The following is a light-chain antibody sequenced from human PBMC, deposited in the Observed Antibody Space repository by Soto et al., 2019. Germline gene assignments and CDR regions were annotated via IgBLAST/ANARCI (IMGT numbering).Light chain of an antibody. J-gene: IGLJ1*01. CDR1: SSDVGGYNY. Sequence: QSVLTQPASVSGSPGQSITISCTGTSSDVGGYNYVSWYQQHPGKAPKLMIYDVSNRPSGVSNRFSGSKSGNTVSLTISGLQAEDEADYYCSSYTSSSTPLYVFGIGTKVTVL. CDR3: SSYTSSSTPLYV. CDR2: DVS. V-gene: IGLV2-14*01.